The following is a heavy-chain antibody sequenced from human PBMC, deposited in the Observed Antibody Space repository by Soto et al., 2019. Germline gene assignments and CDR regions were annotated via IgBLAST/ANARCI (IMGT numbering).Heavy chain of an antibody. CDR1: GFTFSSYA. Sequence: GGSLRLSCAASGFTFSSYAMSWVRQAPGKGLEWVSAISGSGGSTYYADSVKGRFTISRDNSKNTLYLQMNSLRAEDTAVYYCAKESRVGDYIWGSYRPSDYWGQGTLVNVSS. J-gene: IGHJ4*02. V-gene: IGHV3-23*01. CDR3: AKESRVGDYIWGSYRPSDY. CDR2: ISGSGGST. D-gene: IGHD3-16*02.